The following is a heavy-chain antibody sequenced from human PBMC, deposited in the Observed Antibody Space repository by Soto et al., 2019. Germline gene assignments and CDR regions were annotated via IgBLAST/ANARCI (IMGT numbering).Heavy chain of an antibody. CDR3: ARDRRVTYLDS. CDR1: GLSFSSHG. CDR2: IWSDGSNK. D-gene: IGHD3-10*01. J-gene: IGHJ5*01. Sequence: GGSLRLSCAASGLSFSSHGMHWVRRAPGTGLEWVAFIWSDGSNKYYSDSVKGRFTISRDGSKNTLYLQMNSLRAEDTAVYYCARDRRVTYLDSWGQGTLVTVSS. V-gene: IGHV3-33*01.